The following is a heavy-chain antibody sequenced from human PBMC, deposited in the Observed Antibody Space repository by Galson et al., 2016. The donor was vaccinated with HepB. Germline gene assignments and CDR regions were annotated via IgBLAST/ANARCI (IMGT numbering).Heavy chain of an antibody. CDR1: GFTFSNYG. Sequence: SLRLSCAASGFTFSNYGLSWVRQAPGKGLAWVAVISGSGDTTYYAGSVKGRFTISRDNSKHTLYLQMNSLRAEDTAVYYCARERAGRWDNFDYWGQGALVTVSS. D-gene: IGHD5-24*01. CDR3: ARERAGRWDNFDY. V-gene: IGHV3-23*01. J-gene: IGHJ4*02. CDR2: ISGSGDTT.